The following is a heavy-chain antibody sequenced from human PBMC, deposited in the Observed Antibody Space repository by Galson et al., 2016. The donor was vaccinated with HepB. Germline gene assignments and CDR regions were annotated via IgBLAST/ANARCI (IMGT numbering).Heavy chain of an antibody. J-gene: IGHJ4*02. V-gene: IGHV1-69*13. Sequence: SVKVSCKASGGTFSSYAISWVRQAPGQGLEWMGVIIPVFDTANYAQKFQGRVTITADESTSTAYMELSSLRSEDTAVYFCARDLLRGGAQRSLGYWGQGTLVTVSS. CDR3: ARDLLRGGAQRSLGY. CDR1: GGTFSSYA. CDR2: IIPVFDTA. D-gene: IGHD3-16*01.